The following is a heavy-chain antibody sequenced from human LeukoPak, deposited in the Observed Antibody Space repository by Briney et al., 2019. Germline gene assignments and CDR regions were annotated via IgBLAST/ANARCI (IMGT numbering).Heavy chain of an antibody. CDR2: ISYDGSNK. Sequence: GRSLRLSCAASGFTFSSYAMHWVRQAPGKGLEWVAVISYDGSNKYYADSVKGRFTISRDNSKNTLYLQMNSLRAEDTAVYYCARDLVTISPWGYYYYYMDVRGKGTTVTVSS. CDR1: GFTFSSYA. CDR3: ARDLVTISPWGYYYYYMDV. J-gene: IGHJ6*03. D-gene: IGHD3-3*01. V-gene: IGHV3-30-3*01.